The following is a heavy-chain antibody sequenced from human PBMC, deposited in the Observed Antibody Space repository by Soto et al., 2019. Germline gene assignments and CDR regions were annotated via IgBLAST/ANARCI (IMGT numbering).Heavy chain of an antibody. V-gene: IGHV1-46*01. CDR2: INPSGGST. Sequence: ASVKVSCKASGYTFTSYYMHWVRQAPGQGLEWMGIINPSGGSTSYAQKFQGRVTMTRDTSTSTVYMELSSLRSEDTAVYYCARVNYDFWSGDNWFDPWGQGTLVTVSS. CDR1: GYTFTSYY. D-gene: IGHD3-3*01. CDR3: ARVNYDFWSGDNWFDP. J-gene: IGHJ5*02.